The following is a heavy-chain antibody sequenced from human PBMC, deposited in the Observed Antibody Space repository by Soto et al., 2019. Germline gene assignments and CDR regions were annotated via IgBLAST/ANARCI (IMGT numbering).Heavy chain of an antibody. Sequence: QVQLVESGGGVDQPGRSLRLSCAASGFTFSSYAMHWVRQAPGKGLEWVAVISYDGSNKYYADSVKGRFTISRDNSKNTLYLQMNSLRAEDTAVYYCARGRYYYDSSGYFLVYYWGQGTLVTVSS. J-gene: IGHJ4*02. D-gene: IGHD3-22*01. V-gene: IGHV3-30-3*01. CDR2: ISYDGSNK. CDR3: ARGRYYYDSSGYFLVYY. CDR1: GFTFSSYA.